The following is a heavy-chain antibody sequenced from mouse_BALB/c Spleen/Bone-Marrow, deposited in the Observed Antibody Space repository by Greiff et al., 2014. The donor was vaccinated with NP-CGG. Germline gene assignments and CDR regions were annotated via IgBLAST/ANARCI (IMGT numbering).Heavy chain of an antibody. CDR3: ASVYDYGRGYATDY. J-gene: IGHJ4*01. Sequence: VQLQQSGAELVRPGSSVKISCKASGYAFSNYGMNWVKQRPGQGLEWIGQIYPGDGETNYNGEFEGKVTLTADKSSSTAYMQVSSLTSEDSAVYFGASVYDYGRGYATDYWGQGTSVTVSS. CDR1: GYAFSNYG. CDR2: IYPGDGET. V-gene: IGHV1-80*01. D-gene: IGHD2-4*01.